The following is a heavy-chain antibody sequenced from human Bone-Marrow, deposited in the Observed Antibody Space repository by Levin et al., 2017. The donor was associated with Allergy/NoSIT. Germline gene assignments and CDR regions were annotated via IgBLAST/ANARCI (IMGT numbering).Heavy chain of an antibody. V-gene: IGHV1-69*13. D-gene: IGHD4-11*01. CDR1: GGTFSSYA. CDR3: ATLPPDYNPNGGAFDI. CDR2: IIPIFGTA. Sequence: SVKVSCKASGGTFSSYAISWVRQAPGQGLEWMGGIIPIFGTANYAQKFQGRVTITADESTSTAYMELSSLRSEDTAVYYCATLPPDYNPNGGAFDIWGQGTMVTVSS. J-gene: IGHJ3*02.